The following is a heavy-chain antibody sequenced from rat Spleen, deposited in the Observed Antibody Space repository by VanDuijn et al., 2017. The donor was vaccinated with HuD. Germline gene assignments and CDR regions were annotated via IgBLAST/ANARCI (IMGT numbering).Heavy chain of an antibody. Sequence: EVQLVESDGGLVQPGRSLKLSCAASGFTFSDYNMAWVRKAPKKGLEWVATIIYDGSRTYYRDSVKGRFTISRDNAKSTLYLQMDSLRSEDTATYYCAREGTYYGDYFDYWGQGVMVTVSS. CDR2: IIYDGSRT. V-gene: IGHV5S10*01. CDR1: GFTFSDYN. CDR3: AREGTYYGDYFDY. D-gene: IGHD1-9*01. J-gene: IGHJ2*01.